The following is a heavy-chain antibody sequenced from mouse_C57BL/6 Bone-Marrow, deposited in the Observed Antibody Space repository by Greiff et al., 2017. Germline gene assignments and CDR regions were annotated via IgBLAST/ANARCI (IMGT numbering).Heavy chain of an antibody. Sequence: QVQLQQSGPELVKPGASVKISCKASGYSFTSYYIHWVKQRPGQGLEWIGWIYPGSGNTKYNEKFKGKATLTADTSSSTAYMQLSSLTSEDSAVYYCARDEQLRLRGWFAYWGQGTLVTVSA. CDR2: IYPGSGNT. V-gene: IGHV1-66*01. CDR3: ARDEQLRLRGWFAY. CDR1: GYSFTSYY. J-gene: IGHJ3*01. D-gene: IGHD3-2*02.